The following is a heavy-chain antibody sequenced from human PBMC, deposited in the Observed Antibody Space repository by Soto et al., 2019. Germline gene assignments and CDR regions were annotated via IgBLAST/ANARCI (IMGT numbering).Heavy chain of an antibody. J-gene: IGHJ4*02. CDR1: GGSIISYY. V-gene: IGHV4-59*01. CDR3: ARTTGWPGFDF. Sequence: SETLSLTCTVSGGSIISYYWSWIRQPPGKGLEWIGYIYYSGSTNYNPSLKSRVTISVDTSKNQFSLKLSSVTAADTAVYYCARTTGWPGFDFWGQGALVTVSS. D-gene: IGHD6-19*01. CDR2: IYYSGST.